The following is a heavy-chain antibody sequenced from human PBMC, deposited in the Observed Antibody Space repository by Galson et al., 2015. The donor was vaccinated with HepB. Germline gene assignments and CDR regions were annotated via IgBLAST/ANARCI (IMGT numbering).Heavy chain of an antibody. CDR1: GGTLSNYG. J-gene: IGHJ3*02. D-gene: IGHD2-21*01. CDR3: AREKGCGPNCYSWIRGFDI. CDR2: IIPASGTA. V-gene: IGHV1-69*06. Sequence: SVKVSCKASGGTLSNYGFGWVRQAPGQGLEWMGGIIPASGTANYAQKLQGRVTITADKSTSTTYLELSSLRSEDTAVYYCAREKGCGPNCYSWIRGFDIWGLGTKVTVSS.